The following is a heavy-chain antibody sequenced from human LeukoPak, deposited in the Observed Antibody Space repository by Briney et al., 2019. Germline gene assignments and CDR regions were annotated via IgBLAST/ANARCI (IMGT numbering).Heavy chain of an antibody. CDR1: GGSFSGYY. CDR2: INHSGST. CDR3: AGGYCSGGSCYSLDY. J-gene: IGHJ4*02. V-gene: IGHV4-34*01. Sequence: SETLSLTCAVYGGSFSGYYWSWIRQPPGKGLEWIGEINHSGSTSYNPSLKSRVTISVDTSRNQFSLKLSSVTAADTAVYYCAGGYCSGGSCYSLDYWGQGTLVTVSS. D-gene: IGHD2-15*01.